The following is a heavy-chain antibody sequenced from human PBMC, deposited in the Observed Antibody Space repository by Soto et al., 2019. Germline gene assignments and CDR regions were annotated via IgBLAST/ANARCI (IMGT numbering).Heavy chain of an antibody. V-gene: IGHV4-30-4*01. CDR2: IYYGGIT. Sequence: SETLSLTCTVSGASLDGTSYYWIWIRQPPGKGLEWIGYIYYGGITYYNPSLKSRLTMSRDTSKNQFSLRLTSVTAADTAVYFCAREIESYHSGGYYSYSFDSWGQGTQVTVSS. CDR1: GASLDGTSYY. D-gene: IGHD3-22*01. J-gene: IGHJ4*02. CDR3: AREIESYHSGGYYSYSFDS.